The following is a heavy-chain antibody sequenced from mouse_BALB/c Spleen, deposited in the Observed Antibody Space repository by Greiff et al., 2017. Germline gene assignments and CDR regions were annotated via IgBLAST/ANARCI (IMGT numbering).Heavy chain of an antibody. Sequence: EVQLVESGGGLVKLGGSLKLSCAASGFTFSSYYMSWVRQTPEKRLELVAAINSNGGSTYYPDTVKGRFTISRDNAKNTLYLQMSSLKSEDTALYYCARHGGTARATGAMDYWGQGTSVTVSS. V-gene: IGHV5-6-2*01. CDR2: INSNGGST. CDR1: GFTFSSYY. J-gene: IGHJ4*01. CDR3: ARHGGTARATGAMDY. D-gene: IGHD3-2*01.